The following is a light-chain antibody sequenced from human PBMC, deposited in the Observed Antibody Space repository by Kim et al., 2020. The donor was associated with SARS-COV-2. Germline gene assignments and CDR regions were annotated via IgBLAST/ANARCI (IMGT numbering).Light chain of an antibody. CDR1: QSVLSSSNNENF. CDR2: WAS. CDR3: QQYRRHPLT. J-gene: IGKJ4*01. Sequence: DIVMTQSPDSLAVSLGERATINCKSSQSVLSSSNNENFLAWYQQKPVQPPKLLIYWASTRESGVPDRFSGSGSETDFTLTISSLQAEDVAVYYCQQYRRHPLTFGGGTKVDIK. V-gene: IGKV4-1*01.